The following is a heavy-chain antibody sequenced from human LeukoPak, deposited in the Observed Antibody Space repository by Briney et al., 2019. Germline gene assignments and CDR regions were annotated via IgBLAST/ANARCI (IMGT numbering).Heavy chain of an antibody. D-gene: IGHD3/OR15-3a*01. V-gene: IGHV1-69*13. J-gene: IGHJ6*02. Sequence: GASVKVSCTASGGTFSSYAISWVRQAPGQGLEWMGGIIPIFGTANYTQKFQGRVTITADESTSTAYMELSSLRSEDTAVYYCARDGPYLYYYYGMDVWGQGTTVTVSS. CDR1: GGTFSSYA. CDR3: ARDGPYLYYYYGMDV. CDR2: IIPIFGTA.